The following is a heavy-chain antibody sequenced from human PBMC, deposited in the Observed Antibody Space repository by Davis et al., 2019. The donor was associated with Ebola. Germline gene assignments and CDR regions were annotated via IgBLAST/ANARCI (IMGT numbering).Heavy chain of an antibody. CDR2: IYSGGST. J-gene: IGHJ4*02. V-gene: IGHV3-53*01. D-gene: IGHD2-2*01. CDR3: AKDSGGLVVPAANDY. Sequence: GESLKISCAASGFTVSSNYMSWVRQAPGKGLEWVSVIYSGGSTYYADSVKGRFTISRDNSKNTLYLQMNSLRAEDTAVYYCAKDSGGLVVPAANDYWGQGTLVTVSS. CDR1: GFTVSSNY.